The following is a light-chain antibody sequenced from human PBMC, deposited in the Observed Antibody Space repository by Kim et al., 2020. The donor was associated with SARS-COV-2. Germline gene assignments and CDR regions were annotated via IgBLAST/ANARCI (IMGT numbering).Light chain of an antibody. V-gene: IGKV3-20*01. CDR1: SSNY. Sequence: SSNYLAWYQQRPGQAPRLLISAASRRATGIPDRFSGSGSGTDFTLTISRLEPEDSAVYYCQQYGSPPHTFGGGTKLEI. CDR3: QQYGSPPHT. J-gene: IGKJ4*01. CDR2: AAS.